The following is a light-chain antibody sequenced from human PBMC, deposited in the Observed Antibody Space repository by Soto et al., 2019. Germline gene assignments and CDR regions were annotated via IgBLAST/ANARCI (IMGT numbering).Light chain of an antibody. CDR3: QQDYSTPLA. CDR1: QSVSSSY. Sequence: PGERVPLSCKASQSVSSSYLTWYQQKPGQAPRLLIYGASTRATSIPARFSGSGSGTDFTLTISSLQPEDFAVYYCQQDYSTPLAFGGRTKVAIK. CDR2: GAS. V-gene: IGKV3D-7*01. J-gene: IGKJ4*01.